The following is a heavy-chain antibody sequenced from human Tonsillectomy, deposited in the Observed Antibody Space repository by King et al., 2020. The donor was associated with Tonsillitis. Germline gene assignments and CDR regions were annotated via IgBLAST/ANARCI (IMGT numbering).Heavy chain of an antibody. J-gene: IGHJ4*02. V-gene: IGHV3-48*03. D-gene: IGHD3-9*01. CDR2: ISSSGSTI. CDR1: GFTFSSYE. Sequence: VQLVESGGGLVQPGGSLRLSCAASGFTFSSYEMNWVRQAPGKGLEWVSYISSSGSTIYYADSVKGRFTISRDNAKNSLYLQMNSLRAEDTAVYYCATTLDILTGSEDYWGQGTLVTVSS. CDR3: ATTLDILTGSEDY.